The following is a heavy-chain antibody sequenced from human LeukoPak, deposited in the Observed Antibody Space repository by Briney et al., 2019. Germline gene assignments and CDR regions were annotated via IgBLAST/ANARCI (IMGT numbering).Heavy chain of an antibody. CDR2: ISGSGGST. CDR1: ELTFSSYS. Sequence: GGSLRLSCAASELTFSSYSMNWVRQAPGKGLEWVSAISGSGGSTYYADSVKGRFTISRDNSKNTLYLQMNSLRAEDTAVYYCAKDLGPYCGGDCPGEFDYWGQGTLVTVSS. J-gene: IGHJ4*02. V-gene: IGHV3-23*01. CDR3: AKDLGPYCGGDCPGEFDY. D-gene: IGHD2-21*01.